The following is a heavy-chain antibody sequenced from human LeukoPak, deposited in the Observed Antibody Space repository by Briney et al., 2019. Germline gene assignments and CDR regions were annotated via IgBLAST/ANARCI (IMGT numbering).Heavy chain of an antibody. V-gene: IGHV1-8*01. CDR2: MNPNSGNT. J-gene: IGHJ6*03. Sequence: ASVKVSCKASGYTFTNYDINWVRQATGQGLEWMGWMNPNSGNTGYAQNFQGRVTMTRNTSISTAYMELSSLRSEDTAVYYCARTPPSSGWYGDYYYYYYMDVWGKGTTVTISS. CDR3: ARTPPSSGWYGDYYYYYYMDV. CDR1: GYTFTNYD. D-gene: IGHD6-19*01.